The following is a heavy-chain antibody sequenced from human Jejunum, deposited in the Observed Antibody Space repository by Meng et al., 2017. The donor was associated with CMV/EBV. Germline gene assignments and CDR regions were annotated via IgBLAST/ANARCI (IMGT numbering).Heavy chain of an antibody. CDR3: AKDLQHYYAMDV. Sequence: ASGFIFSNEAMNWLRLAPGKGLEWVASMNGGRAVSTYYAESVEGRFIISRDISKNTLYLQLSSLRAEDTAVYYCAKDLQHYYAMDVWGQGTTVTVSS. V-gene: IGHV3-23*01. CDR1: GFIFSNEA. D-gene: IGHD5-18*01. J-gene: IGHJ6*02. CDR2: MNGGRAVST.